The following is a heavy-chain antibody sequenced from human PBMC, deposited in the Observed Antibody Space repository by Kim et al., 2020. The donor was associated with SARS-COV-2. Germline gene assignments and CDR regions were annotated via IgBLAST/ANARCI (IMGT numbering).Heavy chain of an antibody. CDR3: ARGPSAWRFDP. J-gene: IGHJ5*02. D-gene: IGHD6-19*01. Sequence: SETLSLTCSVSAGSISSHYWSSIRRPPGEGLELLGYIYFTGSTNYNPSLKSRVTISVDTSKNQFFLKVTSVTAADTAVYYCARGPSAWRFDPWGQGTLV. CDR1: AGSISSHY. CDR2: IYFTGST. V-gene: IGHV4-59*11.